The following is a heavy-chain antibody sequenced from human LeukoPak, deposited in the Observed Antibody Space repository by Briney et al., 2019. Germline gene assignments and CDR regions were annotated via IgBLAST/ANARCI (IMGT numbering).Heavy chain of an antibody. CDR3: ANGLLAAGGAQSSSLPPEFDL. CDR1: GFTFSNYG. V-gene: IGHV3-30*18. Sequence: GRSLRLSCAASGFTFSNYGMHWVRQAPGKGLEWVAGITYDGSNQYYVDSVKGRFTISRDNSKNTLYLQMNSLRAEDTAVYYYANGLLAAGGAQSSSLPPEFDLWGQGTLVTVSS. CDR2: ITYDGSNQ. D-gene: IGHD2-15*01. J-gene: IGHJ4*02.